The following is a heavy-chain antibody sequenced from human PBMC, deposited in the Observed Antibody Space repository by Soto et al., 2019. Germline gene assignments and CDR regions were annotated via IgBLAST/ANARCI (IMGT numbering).Heavy chain of an antibody. CDR1: GGSISSSSYY. CDR3: ARRYRFWSGYSYLDY. Sequence: PSETLSLTCTVSGGSISSSSYYWGWIRQPPGKGLEWIGSIYYSGSTYYNPSLKSRVTISVDTSKNQFSLKLSSVTAADTAVYYCARRYRFWSGYSYLDYWGQGTLVTVSS. V-gene: IGHV4-39*01. J-gene: IGHJ4*02. CDR2: IYYSGST. D-gene: IGHD3-3*01.